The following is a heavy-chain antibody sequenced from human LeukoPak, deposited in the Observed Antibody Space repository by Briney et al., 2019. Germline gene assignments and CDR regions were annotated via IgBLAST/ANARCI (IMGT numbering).Heavy chain of an antibody. D-gene: IGHD6-13*01. CDR2: IYHSGST. J-gene: IGHJ4*02. CDR3: ARGEGRSSSWLYYFDY. V-gene: IGHV4-4*02. CDR1: GGSISSSNW. Sequence: SETLSLTCAVSGGSISSSNWWSWVRQPPGKGLEWIGEIYHSGSTNYNPSLKSRVTISVDKSKNQFSLKLSSVTAADTAVYYCARGEGRSSSWLYYFDYWGQGTLVTVSS.